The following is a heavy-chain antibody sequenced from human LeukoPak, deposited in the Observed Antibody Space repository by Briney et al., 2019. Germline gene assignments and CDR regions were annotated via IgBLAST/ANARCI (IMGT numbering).Heavy chain of an antibody. Sequence: GGSLRLSCAASGFTFSSYWMSWVRQAPGKGLEWVANIKQDGSEKYYADSVKGRFTISKDNAKKSLYLQMNSLRVEDTAVYYCARDLYYYGSGSYVPGLPDYWGQGTLVTVSS. CDR3: ARDLYYYGSGSYVPGLPDY. D-gene: IGHD3-10*01. CDR1: GFTFSSYW. CDR2: IKQDGSEK. J-gene: IGHJ4*02. V-gene: IGHV3-7*01.